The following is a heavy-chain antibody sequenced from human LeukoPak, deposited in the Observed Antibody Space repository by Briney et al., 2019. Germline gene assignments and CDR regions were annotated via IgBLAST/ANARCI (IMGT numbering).Heavy chain of an antibody. CDR1: GFTFSNYW. CDR3: ARAATTGTVDY. J-gene: IGHJ4*02. Sequence: GGSLRLSCAASGFTFSNYWMSWVRQAPGKGLEWVANINQGGRESYYVDSVEGRFTISRGNADNSLYLQMNSLRVEDTAVYYCARAATTGTVDYWGQGTLVTVSS. CDR2: INQGGRES. V-gene: IGHV3-7*04. D-gene: IGHD6-13*01.